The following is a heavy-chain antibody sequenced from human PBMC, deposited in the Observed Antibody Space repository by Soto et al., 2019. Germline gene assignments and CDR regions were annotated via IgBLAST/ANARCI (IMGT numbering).Heavy chain of an antibody. V-gene: IGHV1-69*01. J-gene: IGHJ4*02. Sequence: QVQLVQSGAEVRKPGSSVKVSCKASGGTFSRHAISWVQQAPGRGLEWMGGIIPIGGTANYAQKFQGRVTITADESRSTANMSRGSLRSEDTAVYYCATHSSCWSRRGSVLEDYWGQGTLVTVS. CDR2: IIPIGGTA. CDR3: ATHSSCWSRRGSVLEDY. CDR1: GGTFSRHA. D-gene: IGHD6-19*01.